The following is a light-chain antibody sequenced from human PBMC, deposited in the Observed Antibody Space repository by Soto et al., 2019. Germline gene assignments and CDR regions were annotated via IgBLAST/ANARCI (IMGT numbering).Light chain of an antibody. CDR1: RSNIGNNY. J-gene: IGLJ3*02. CDR3: GTWDSSLSARV. CDR2: DND. Sequence: QSVLTQPPSVSAAPGQIITISCSGSRSNIGNNYVSWFQQLPGTAPKLLIYDNDKRPSGIPDRFSASKSGTSATLGITGLQTGDEADYYCGTWDSSLSARVFGGGTKLTV. V-gene: IGLV1-51*01.